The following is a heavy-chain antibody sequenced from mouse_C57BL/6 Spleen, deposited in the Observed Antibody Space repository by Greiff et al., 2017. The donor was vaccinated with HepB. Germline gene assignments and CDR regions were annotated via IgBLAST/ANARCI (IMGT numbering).Heavy chain of an antibody. CDR3: ARDHYGSSYPLWFAY. J-gene: IGHJ3*01. Sequence: VQLQQSGAELVRPGTSVKLSCKASGYTFTSYWMHWVKQRPGQGLEWIGVIDPSDSYTNYNQKFKGKATLTVDTSSSTAYMQLSSLTSEDSAVYYCARDHYGSSYPLWFAYWGQGTLVTVSA. D-gene: IGHD1-1*01. V-gene: IGHV1-59*01. CDR2: IDPSDSYT. CDR1: GYTFTSYW.